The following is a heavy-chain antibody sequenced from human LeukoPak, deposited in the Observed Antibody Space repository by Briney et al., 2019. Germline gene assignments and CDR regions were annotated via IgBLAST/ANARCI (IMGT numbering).Heavy chain of an antibody. D-gene: IGHD6-19*01. J-gene: IGHJ4*02. V-gene: IGHV3-21*01. CDR3: ARSLAVAGFDY. Sequence: KSGGSLRLSCAASGFTFSSYSMNWVRQAPGKGLEWVSSISNSSSYIYYADSVKGRFTISRDNAKNSLYLQMNSLRAEDTAVYYCARSLAVAGFDYWGQGTLVTVSS. CDR2: ISNSSSYI. CDR1: GFTFSSYS.